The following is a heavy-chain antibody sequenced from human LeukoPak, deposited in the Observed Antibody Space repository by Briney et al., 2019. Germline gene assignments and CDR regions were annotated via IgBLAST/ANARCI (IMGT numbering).Heavy chain of an antibody. Sequence: GGSLKLSCAASGFTFSGSAMHWVRQASGEGLEWVGRIRSKAITYATAYAASVKDRFTISRDDSKNTAYLQMNSLKTEDTAMYYCTRHVGEDYYDSSGYYDWGQGTLVTVSS. CDR2: IRSKAITYAT. V-gene: IGHV3-73*01. CDR1: GFTFSGSA. CDR3: TRHVGEDYYDSSGYYD. J-gene: IGHJ4*02. D-gene: IGHD3-22*01.